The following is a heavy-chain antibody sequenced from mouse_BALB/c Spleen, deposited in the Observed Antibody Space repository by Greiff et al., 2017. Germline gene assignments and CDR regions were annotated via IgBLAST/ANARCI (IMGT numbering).Heavy chain of an antibody. J-gene: IGHJ2*01. CDR1: GYTFTSYW. Sequence: QVQLQQSGAELAKPGASVKMSCKASGYTFTSYWMHWVKQRPGQGLEWIGYINPSTGYTEYNQKFKDKATLTADKSSSTAYMQLSSLTSEDSAVYYCARFEDYGYYFDYWGQGTTLTVSS. CDR2: INPSTGYT. V-gene: IGHV1-7*01. CDR3: ARFEDYGYYFDY. D-gene: IGHD2-4*01.